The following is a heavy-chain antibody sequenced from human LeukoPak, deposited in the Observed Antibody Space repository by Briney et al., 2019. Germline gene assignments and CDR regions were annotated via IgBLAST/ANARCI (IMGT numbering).Heavy chain of an antibody. CDR3: AKELVSRSSLTFDC. Sequence: GGSLRLSCAASGFTFSSYSMNWVRQAPGKGLEWVSYISSSSSTIYYADSVRGRFSISRDNSKNTLYLQMISMRAEDTAIYYCAKELVSRSSLTFDCWGQGTLVTVSS. V-gene: IGHV3-48*01. CDR1: GFTFSSYS. J-gene: IGHJ4*02. D-gene: IGHD2-2*01. CDR2: ISSSSSTI.